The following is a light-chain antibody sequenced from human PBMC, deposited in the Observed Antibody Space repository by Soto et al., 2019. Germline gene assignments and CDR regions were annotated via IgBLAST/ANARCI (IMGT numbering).Light chain of an antibody. J-gene: IGLJ3*02. CDR3: QTWDTGIWV. V-gene: IGLV4-69*01. CDR2: VNSDGSH. Sequence: QAVVTQSPSASASLGASVKLTCTLSCGHSSYAIAWHQQQPEKGPRYLMKVNSDGSHNKGDGIPDRFSGSSSGAERYLTISSLQSEDEADYYCQTWDTGIWVFGAGTKLTVL. CDR1: CGHSSYA.